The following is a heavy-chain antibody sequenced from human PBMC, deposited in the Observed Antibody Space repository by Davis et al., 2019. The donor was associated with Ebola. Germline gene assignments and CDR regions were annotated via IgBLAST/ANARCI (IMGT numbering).Heavy chain of an antibody. CDR2: IRYDGSNK. J-gene: IGHJ6*02. CDR1: GFIFRTYA. D-gene: IGHD3-10*01. V-gene: IGHV3-30*02. CDR3: AKDRVIRVYGMDV. Sequence: GESLKISCATSGFIFRTYAMHWVRQAPGKGLEWVAFIRYDGSNKYYADSVKGRFTISRDNSKNTLYLQMNSLRAEDTAVYYCAKDRVIRVYGMDVWGQGTTVTVSS.